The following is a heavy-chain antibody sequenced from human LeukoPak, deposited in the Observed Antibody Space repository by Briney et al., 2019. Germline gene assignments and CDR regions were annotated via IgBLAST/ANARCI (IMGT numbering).Heavy chain of an antibody. CDR3: ARIFDTAMLDY. Sequence: SETLSLTCAVYGGSFSGYYWSWIRQPPGKGLEWIGEINHSGSTNYNPSLKSRVTISVDTSKNQFSLKLSSVTAADTAVYYCARIFDTAMLDYWGQGTLVTVSS. CDR1: GGSFSGYY. J-gene: IGHJ4*02. D-gene: IGHD5-18*01. CDR2: INHSGST. V-gene: IGHV4-34*01.